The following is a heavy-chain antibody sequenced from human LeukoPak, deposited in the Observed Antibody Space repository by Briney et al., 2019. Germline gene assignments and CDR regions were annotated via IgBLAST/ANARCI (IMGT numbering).Heavy chain of an antibody. CDR3: ASSGYGVRGVTPYYYYGMDV. CDR2: ISYDGSNK. CDR1: GFTLSSYA. Sequence: GRSLRLSCAASGFTLSSYAMHWVRQAPGKGLEWVAVISYDGSNKYYADSVKGRFTISRDNSKNTLYLQMNSLRAEDTAVYYCASSGYGVRGVTPYYYYGMDVWGKGTTVTVSS. D-gene: IGHD3-10*01. V-gene: IGHV3-30*04. J-gene: IGHJ6*04.